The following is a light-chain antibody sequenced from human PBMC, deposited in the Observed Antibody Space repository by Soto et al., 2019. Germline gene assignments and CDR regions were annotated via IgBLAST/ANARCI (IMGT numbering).Light chain of an antibody. J-gene: IGKJ5*01. CDR2: GAS. Sequence: EILMTQSPDTLSVARGESATLSCRASQRVYSNLAWYQQRPGQAPRLLIYGASTRATGVPARFSGRGSGTEFTLTISSLQSEDFAVYYCQQYTNWPPNTFGQGTRLEI. V-gene: IGKV3-15*01. CDR3: QQYTNWPPNT. CDR1: QRVYSN.